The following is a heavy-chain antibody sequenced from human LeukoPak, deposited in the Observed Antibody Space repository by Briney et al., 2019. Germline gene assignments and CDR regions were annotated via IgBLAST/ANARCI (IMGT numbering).Heavy chain of an antibody. CDR1: GFTFNNAW. D-gene: IGHD3-9*01. Sequence: TGGSLRLSCAVSGFTFNNAWMSWVRQAPGKGLVWVSRINTDGSITTYADSVKGRFTISRDNAKNTLYLQMNSLRDEDTAVYYCASLGTLVPWGQGTLVTVSS. J-gene: IGHJ5*02. V-gene: IGHV3-74*03. CDR3: ASLGTLVP. CDR2: INTDGSIT.